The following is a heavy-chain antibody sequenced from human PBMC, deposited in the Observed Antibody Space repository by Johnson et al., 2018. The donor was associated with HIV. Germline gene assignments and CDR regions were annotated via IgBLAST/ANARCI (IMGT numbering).Heavy chain of an antibody. CDR1: GFRFDDYG. D-gene: IGHD3-3*01. V-gene: IGHV3-20*04. Sequence: VQLVESGGCVVRPGGSLRLSCAVAGFRFDDYGMSWVRQAPGKGLEWISTINWNGGRTGYVDSVKGRFTISRDNAKNSLYLQMNSLRAEDTALYYCAKDGTIEYAFDIWGQGTMVTVSS. CDR3: AKDGTIEYAFDI. CDR2: INWNGGRT. J-gene: IGHJ3*02.